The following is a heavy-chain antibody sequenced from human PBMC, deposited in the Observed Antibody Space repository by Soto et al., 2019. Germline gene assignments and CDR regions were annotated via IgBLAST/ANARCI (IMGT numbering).Heavy chain of an antibody. Sequence: ASVKVSCKASGYTFTSYGISWVRQAPGQGLEWMGWISAYNGNTNYAQKLQGRVTMTTDTSTSTAYMELRSLRSDDTAVYYCARDIAARGIYYYYYYMDVWGKGTTVTVSS. CDR3: ARDIAARGIYYYYYYMDV. V-gene: IGHV1-18*01. D-gene: IGHD6-6*01. CDR1: GYTFTSYG. CDR2: ISAYNGNT. J-gene: IGHJ6*03.